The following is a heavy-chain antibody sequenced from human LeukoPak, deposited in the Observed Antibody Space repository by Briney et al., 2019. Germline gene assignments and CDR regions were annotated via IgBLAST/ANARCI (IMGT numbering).Heavy chain of an antibody. CDR1: GYTFTSYG. D-gene: IGHD4-17*01. CDR2: INPSGGST. J-gene: IGHJ4*02. CDR3: ARYGHSPFFDY. Sequence: ASVKVSCKASGYTFTSYGISWVRQAPGQGLEWMGIINPSGGSTTNAQKFQGRVIMTRDMSTSTVYMELRSLRSEDTAVYFCARYGHSPFFDYWGQGTLVIVSS. V-gene: IGHV1-46*01.